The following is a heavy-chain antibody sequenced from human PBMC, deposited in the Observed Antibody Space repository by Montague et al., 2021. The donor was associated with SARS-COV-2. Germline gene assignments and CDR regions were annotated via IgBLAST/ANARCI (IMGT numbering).Heavy chain of an antibody. J-gene: IGHJ4*02. V-gene: IGHV2-5*02. Sequence: PALVKTTQTLTLTCSFSGFSLRTSGVGVGWIRQPPGKALEWLAVIYWXDDKRYSSSLKSRLTITKDTSKNQVVLTMTNMDPVDTATYYCVHSYADYLFDYWGQGALVSVSS. CDR1: GFSLRTSGVG. CDR2: IYWXDDK. D-gene: IGHD4-17*01. CDR3: VHSYADYLFDY.